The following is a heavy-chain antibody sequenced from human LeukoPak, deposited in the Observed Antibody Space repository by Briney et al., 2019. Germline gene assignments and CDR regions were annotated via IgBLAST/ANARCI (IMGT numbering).Heavy chain of an antibody. V-gene: IGHV1-2*02. J-gene: IGHJ3*02. CDR2: INPNSGGT. CDR3: ARDRDYYDSSGYQTGYAFDI. Sequence: GASVKVSCKAPGYTFTGYYMHWVRQAPGQGLEWMGWINPNSGGTNYAQKLQGRVTMTTDTSTSTAYMELRSLRSDDTAVYYYARDRDYYDSSGYQTGYAFDIWGQGTMVTVSS. D-gene: IGHD3-22*01. CDR1: GYTFTGYY.